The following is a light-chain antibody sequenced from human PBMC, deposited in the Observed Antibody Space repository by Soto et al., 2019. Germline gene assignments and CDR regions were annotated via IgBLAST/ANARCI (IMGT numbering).Light chain of an antibody. CDR1: QDIGDD. CDR2: ASS. Sequence: DIQMTQSPSSLSASVGDRVTITCRASQDIGDDLDWFQQKPGKAPKRLIYASSGLQIGAPARFSGSGSGTEFALTISNLYPEDFATYYCLQHNSLPFTFGPGTKVDVK. CDR3: LQHNSLPFT. V-gene: IGKV1-17*02. J-gene: IGKJ3*01.